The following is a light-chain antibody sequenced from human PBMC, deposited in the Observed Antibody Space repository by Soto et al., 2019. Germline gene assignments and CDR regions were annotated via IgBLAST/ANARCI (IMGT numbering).Light chain of an antibody. CDR1: QSISSW. CDR3: QQYNSFSIT. J-gene: IGKJ4*01. V-gene: IGKV1-5*01. CDR2: DAS. Sequence: DIQMTQSPSTLSASAGDRVTITCRASQSISSWLAWYQQKPGKAPQLLIYDASSLQSGVPSRFSGSGSGTEFTLTISSLQPDDFATYYCQQYNSFSITFGGGTKVDIK.